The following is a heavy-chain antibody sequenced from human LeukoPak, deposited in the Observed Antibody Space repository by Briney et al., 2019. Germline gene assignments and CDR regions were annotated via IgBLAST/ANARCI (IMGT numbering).Heavy chain of an antibody. D-gene: IGHD4-17*01. CDR3: ARTVPTSAFDI. Sequence: SETLSLTCAVYGGSFSGYYWSWIRQPPGKGLEWIGEINHSGSTNYNPSLKSRVTISVDTSKNQFSLKLSSVTAADTAVYYCARTVPTSAFDIWGQGTMVTVSS. V-gene: IGHV4-34*01. CDR2: INHSGST. J-gene: IGHJ3*02. CDR1: GGSFSGYY.